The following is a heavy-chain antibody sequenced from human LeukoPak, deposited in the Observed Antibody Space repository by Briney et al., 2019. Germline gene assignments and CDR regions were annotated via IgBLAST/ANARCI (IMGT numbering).Heavy chain of an antibody. J-gene: IGHJ5*02. CDR2: INPNSGGT. CDR1: GGTFSSYA. Sequence: ASVKVSCKASGGTFSSYAISWVRQAPGQGLEWMGWINPNSGGTNYAQKFQGRVTMTRDTSISTAYMELSRLRSDDTAVYYCARVVRWYYDSSGPRFDPWGQGTLVTVSS. V-gene: IGHV1-2*02. D-gene: IGHD3-22*01. CDR3: ARVVRWYYDSSGPRFDP.